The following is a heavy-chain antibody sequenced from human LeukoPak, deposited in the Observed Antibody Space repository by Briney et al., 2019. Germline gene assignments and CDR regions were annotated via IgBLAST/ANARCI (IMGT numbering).Heavy chain of an antibody. J-gene: IGHJ3*02. CDR3: ARDLDI. CDR2: IYSGGST. CDR1: GFTFSSYA. V-gene: IGHV3-53*01. Sequence: PGRSLRLSCAASGFTFSSYAMHWVRQAPGKGLEWVAVIYSGGSTYYADSVKGRFTISRDNSKNTVYLQMNSLRAEDTAVYYCARDLDIWGQGTMVTVSS.